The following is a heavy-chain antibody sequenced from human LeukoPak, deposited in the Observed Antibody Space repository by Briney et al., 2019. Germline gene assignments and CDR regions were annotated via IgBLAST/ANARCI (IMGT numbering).Heavy chain of an antibody. CDR3: ARRASMGRARRYYFDY. CDR2: IYYSGST. V-gene: IGHV4-39*07. Sequence: PSETLSLTCTVSEGSISSNSYYWGWIRQPPGKGLEWIGSIYYSGSTYYSPSLKSRVAISVDTSKNQFSLKLSSVTAADTAVYYCARRASMGRARRYYFDYWGQGTLVTVSS. J-gene: IGHJ4*02. D-gene: IGHD3-10*01. CDR1: EGSISSNSYY.